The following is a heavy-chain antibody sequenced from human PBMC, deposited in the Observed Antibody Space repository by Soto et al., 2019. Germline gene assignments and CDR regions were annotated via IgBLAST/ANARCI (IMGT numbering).Heavy chain of an antibody. J-gene: IGHJ4*02. CDR3: ARDLGSGYDQGDY. D-gene: IGHD5-12*01. V-gene: IGHV1-69*12. Sequence: QVQLVQSGAEVKKPGSSVKVSCKASGGTFNSYVFNWVRQAPGQGLEWMGGIISIFGTPNYGQKFQGRVTITAEESTSTGFMELSSLTSENTAIYYCARDLGSGYDQGDYWGQGTLVTVSS. CDR2: IISIFGTP. CDR1: GGTFNSYV.